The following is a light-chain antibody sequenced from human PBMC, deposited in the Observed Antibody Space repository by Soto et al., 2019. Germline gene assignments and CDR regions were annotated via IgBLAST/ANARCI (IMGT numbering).Light chain of an antibody. Sequence: EIVLTQSPATLSLSPGERTTLSCRASQSVSSYLAWYQQKPGQAPRLLIYDASNRATGIPPRFSGSGSGTDFTLTISSLEPEDFAVYYCQQYYRPWTFGQGTKVEIK. CDR1: QSVSSY. J-gene: IGKJ1*01. CDR2: DAS. V-gene: IGKV3-11*01. CDR3: QQYYRPWT.